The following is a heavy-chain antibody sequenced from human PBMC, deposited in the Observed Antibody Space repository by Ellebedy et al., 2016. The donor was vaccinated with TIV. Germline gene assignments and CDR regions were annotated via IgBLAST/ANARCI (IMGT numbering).Heavy chain of an antibody. V-gene: IGHV4-30-2*01. Sequence: SETLSLXXAVSGGSISSGAYSWSWIRQPPGKGLEWIGYIYHSGSTYYNPSLKSRVTISVDRSKNHFSLQLSAVTAADTAVYFCARVPLERRGNWFDPWGRGTLVTVTS. J-gene: IGHJ5*02. CDR2: IYHSGST. D-gene: IGHD1-1*01. CDR1: GGSISSGAYS. CDR3: ARVPLERRGNWFDP.